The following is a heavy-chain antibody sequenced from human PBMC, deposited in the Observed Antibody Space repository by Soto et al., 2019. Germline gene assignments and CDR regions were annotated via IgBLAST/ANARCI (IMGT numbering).Heavy chain of an antibody. CDR2: ISYDGSNK. CDR3: AKDSGIAAAGTGLLEY. J-gene: IGHJ4*02. D-gene: IGHD6-13*01. V-gene: IGHV3-30*18. Sequence: GGSLRLSCAASGFTFSSYGMHWVRQTPGKGLEWVAVISYDGSNKYYADSVKGRFTISRDNSKNTLYLQMNSLRAEDTAVYYCAKDSGIAAAGTGLLEYWGQGTLVTVSS. CDR1: GFTFSSYG.